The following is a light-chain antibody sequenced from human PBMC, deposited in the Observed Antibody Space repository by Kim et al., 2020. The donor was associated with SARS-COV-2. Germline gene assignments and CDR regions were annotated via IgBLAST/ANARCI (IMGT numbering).Light chain of an antibody. J-gene: IGKJ2*01. Sequence: EIVMTQSPAILSVSPGERATLSCRASQSVSSHLAWYQQRPGQPPRLLIYGASTRATGIPARFSGSGSGTEFTLTISSLQSEDFAIYFCHQYSDWPPGDTFGQGTKVDIK. CDR3: HQYSDWPPGDT. CDR1: QSVSSH. V-gene: IGKV3-15*01. CDR2: GAS.